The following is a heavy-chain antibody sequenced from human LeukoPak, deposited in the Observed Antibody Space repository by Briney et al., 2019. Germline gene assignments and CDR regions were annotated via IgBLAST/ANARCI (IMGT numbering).Heavy chain of an antibody. CDR2: ISSSSSYI. CDR1: GFTFSSYS. CDR3: AGDRATVTTNPRGVEDY. J-gene: IGHJ4*02. D-gene: IGHD4-17*01. V-gene: IGHV3-21*01. Sequence: PGGSLRLSCAASGFTFSSYSMNWVRQAPGKGLEWVSSISSSSSYIYYADSVKGRFTISRDNAKNSLYLQMNSLRAEDAAVYYCAGDRATVTTNPRGVEDYWGQGTLVTVSS.